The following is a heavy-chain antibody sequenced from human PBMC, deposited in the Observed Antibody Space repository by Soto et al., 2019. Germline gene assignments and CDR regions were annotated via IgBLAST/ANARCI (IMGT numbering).Heavy chain of an antibody. D-gene: IGHD6-19*01. CDR2: INPSGGST. J-gene: IGHJ3*02. CDR1: GYTFTSYY. Sequence: ASVKVSCKASGYTFTSYYMHWVRQAPGQGLEWMGIINPSGGSTSYAQKFQGRVTMTRDTSTSTVYMELSSLRSGDTAVYYCARVDSSGGENDAFDIWGQGTMVTVSS. CDR3: ARVDSSGGENDAFDI. V-gene: IGHV1-46*03.